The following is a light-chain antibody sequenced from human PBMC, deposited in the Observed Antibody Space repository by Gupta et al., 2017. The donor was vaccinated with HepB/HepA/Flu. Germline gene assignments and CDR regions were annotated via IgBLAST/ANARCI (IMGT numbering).Light chain of an antibody. Sequence: EIVLTQSPGTLSLSPGERASLSCRASQTFNGVYLAWYKQKVGQAPRLLIYDASYRDTGFADRFVGGGYGKNLSLTSSRCEQEDFACYFCHQDWGLPPWTFGRGTKVEI. CDR3: HQDWGLPPWT. J-gene: IGKJ1*01. V-gene: IGKV3-20*01. CDR2: DAS. CDR1: QTFNGVY.